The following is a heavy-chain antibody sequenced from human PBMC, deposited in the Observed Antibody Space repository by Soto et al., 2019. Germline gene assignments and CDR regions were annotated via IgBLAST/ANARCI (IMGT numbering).Heavy chain of an antibody. J-gene: IGHJ4*02. CDR1: CGSFRGYY. CDR3: ARDKQRGGFDY. CDR2: VYYSGST. V-gene: IGHV4-34*09. D-gene: IGHD3-16*01. Sequence: PSETLSLTCAVYCGSFRGYYWSWIRQPPGKGLEWIGYVYYSGSTYYNPSLKSRVTISVDTSKNQFSLKLSSVTAADTAVYYCARDKQRGGFDYWGQGTLVTVSS.